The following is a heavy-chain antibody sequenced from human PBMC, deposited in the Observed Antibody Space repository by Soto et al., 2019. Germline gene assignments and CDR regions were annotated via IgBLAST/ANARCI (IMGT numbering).Heavy chain of an antibody. CDR3: AKNQGVELVPLATVDWFDP. D-gene: IGHD1-26*01. V-gene: IGHV3-53*01. Sequence: PWWSLRLSRSASVFTVSSNYMSWFRQAPGKGLEWVSVIYSGGSTYYADSVKGRFTISRDNSKSTVYLELNNLSAEDTAAYHCAKNQGVELVPLATVDWFDPWGQGSVVTVSS. J-gene: IGHJ5*02. CDR2: IYSGGST. CDR1: VFTVSSNY.